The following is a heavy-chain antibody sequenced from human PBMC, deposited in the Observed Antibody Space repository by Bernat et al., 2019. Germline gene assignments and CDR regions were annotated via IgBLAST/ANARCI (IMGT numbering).Heavy chain of an antibody. CDR2: IYSDGST. J-gene: IGHJ4*02. D-gene: IGHD4-23*01. CDR3: ARVAHDGGNSGPFDY. CDR1: GFSVSSNY. V-gene: IGHV3-53*01. Sequence: EVQLVESGGGLIQPGGSLRLSCAASGFSVSSNYMSWVRQAPGKGLEGVSVIYSDGSTHYADAVKGRFTISRDNVKNTLYLQMKSLRAEDTAVYYCARVAHDGGNSGPFDYWGQGTLVAVSS.